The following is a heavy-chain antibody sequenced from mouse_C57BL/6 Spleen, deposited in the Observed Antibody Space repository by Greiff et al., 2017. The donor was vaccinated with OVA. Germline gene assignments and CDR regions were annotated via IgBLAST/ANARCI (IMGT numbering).Heavy chain of an antibody. CDR1: GYTFTDYY. D-gene: IGHD2-10*02. J-gene: IGHJ3*01. CDR3: ASSEPFAY. Sequence: EVQLQQSGPELVKPGASVKISCKASGYTFTDYYMNWVKQSHGKSLEWIGDINPNNGGTSYNQKFKGKATLTVDKSSSTAYMELRSLTSEDSAVYYCASSEPFAYWGQGTLVTVSA. CDR2: INPNNGGT. V-gene: IGHV1-26*01.